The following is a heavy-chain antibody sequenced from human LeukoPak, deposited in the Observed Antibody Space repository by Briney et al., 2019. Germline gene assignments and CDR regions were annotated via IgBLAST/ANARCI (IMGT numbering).Heavy chain of an antibody. J-gene: IGHJ4*02. V-gene: IGHV3-15*05. D-gene: IGHD5-12*01. CDR1: GLTFSNAW. CDR3: TTPERGYSGYENAY. CDR2: IKSKTDGGTT. Sequence: GGSLRLSCAASGLTFSNAWMNWVRQAPGKGLEWVGLIKSKTDGGTTDYAAPVKGRFTISRDDSKKTMYLQMNSLKIEDTAMYYCTTPERGYSGYENAYWGQGTLVTVSS.